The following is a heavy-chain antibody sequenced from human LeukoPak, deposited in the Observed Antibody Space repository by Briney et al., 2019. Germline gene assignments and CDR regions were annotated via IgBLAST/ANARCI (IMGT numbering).Heavy chain of an antibody. J-gene: IGHJ4*02. CDR2: ISYDGSNK. CDR1: GFTFSSYA. CDR3: AREAYSSSSRGFDY. D-gene: IGHD6-6*01. Sequence: GGSLRLSCAASGFTFSSYAMHWVRQAPGKGLEWVAVISYDGSNKYYADSVKGRFTISRDNSKNTLYLQMNSLRAEDTAVYYCAREAYSSSSRGFDYWGQGTLVTVSS. V-gene: IGHV3-30*04.